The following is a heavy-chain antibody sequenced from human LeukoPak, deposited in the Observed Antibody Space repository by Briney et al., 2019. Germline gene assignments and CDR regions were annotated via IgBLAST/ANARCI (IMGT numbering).Heavy chain of an antibody. J-gene: IGHJ4*02. CDR1: GGAISSGDYD. CDR2: IYYSGST. V-gene: IGHV4-30-4*08. D-gene: IGHD2-8*01. Sequence: SQTLSLTCTVSGGAISSGDYDWSWIRQPPGKGLEWIGYIYYSGSTYYNPSRKSRVTISVDTSKNQFSLKLSSVTAADTAVYYCARDQSYGVYDYWGQGTLVTVSS. CDR3: ARDQSYGVYDY.